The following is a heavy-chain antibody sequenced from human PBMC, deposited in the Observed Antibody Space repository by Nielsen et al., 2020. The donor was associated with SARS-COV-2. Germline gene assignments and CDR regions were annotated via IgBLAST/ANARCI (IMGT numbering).Heavy chain of an antibody. CDR1: GFTFSNAW. CDR3: TKLQYGGFDM. CDR2: TKGKGDGGTT. Sequence: GGSLRLSCAASGFTFSNAWMNWVRQAPGKGLEWVGRTKGKGDGGTTDYGAPVKGRFTISRDDSKNMLYVEMNSLKTEDTAVYYCTKLQYGGFDMWGQGTMVTVSS. J-gene: IGHJ3*02. V-gene: IGHV3-15*01. D-gene: IGHD3-16*01.